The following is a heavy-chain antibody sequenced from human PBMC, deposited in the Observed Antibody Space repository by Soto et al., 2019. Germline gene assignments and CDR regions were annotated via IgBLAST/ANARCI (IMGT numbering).Heavy chain of an antibody. D-gene: IGHD5-12*01. J-gene: IGHJ6*02. CDR1: GASISNAY. CDR2: IHSSGTF. V-gene: IGHV4-4*07. Sequence: QVQLQESGPGLVKPSETLSLTCTVSGASISNAYWSWIRQAAGKRLEWIGRIHSSGTFNYNPSLKCRVSISRDTSKNPISLKLSSVTAADTAVYYCARDNIVSKGYGMDVWGQGTTVTVSS. CDR3: ARDNIVSKGYGMDV.